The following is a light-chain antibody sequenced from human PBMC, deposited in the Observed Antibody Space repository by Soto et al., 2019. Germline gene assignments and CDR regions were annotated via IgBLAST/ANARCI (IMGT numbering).Light chain of an antibody. CDR2: GAS. J-gene: IGKJ5*01. CDR1: ERLSSVY. Sequence: EVVMTQSPATLSLSPGERATLSCRASERLSSVYLAWYQQRPGQPPRLLIYGASNRATGIPDRFSGSGSGTDFTLIINRPEPEDVAIYYCQQYGGSPRITCGQGTRLEIK. CDR3: QQYGGSPRIT. V-gene: IGKV3-20*01.